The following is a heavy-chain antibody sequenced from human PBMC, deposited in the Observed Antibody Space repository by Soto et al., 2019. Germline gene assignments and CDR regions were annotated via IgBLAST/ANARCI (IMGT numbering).Heavy chain of an antibody. V-gene: IGHV4-34*01. CDR2: INHSGST. Sequence: SETLSLTCAVYGGSFSGYYWSWIRQPPGKGLEWIGEINHSGSTNYNPSLKSRVTMSVDTSKNQFSLKLSSVAAADTAVYYCARGCIFRRYFDWLPDYYYYGMDVWGQGTTVTVSS. D-gene: IGHD3-9*01. CDR3: ARGCIFRRYFDWLPDYYYYGMDV. CDR1: GGSFSGYY. J-gene: IGHJ6*02.